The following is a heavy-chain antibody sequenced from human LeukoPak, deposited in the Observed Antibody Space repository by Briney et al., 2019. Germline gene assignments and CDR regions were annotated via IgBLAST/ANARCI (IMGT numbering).Heavy chain of an antibody. CDR3: ARNQRAIYDSSGYWSNWFDP. CDR1: GYTFTSYE. D-gene: IGHD3-22*01. CDR2: MSPNSGNT. V-gene: IGHV1-8*01. J-gene: IGHJ5*02. Sequence: ASVKVSCKASGYTFTSYEINWVRQATGQGLEWMGWMSPNSGNTGYAQKFQGRVTMTRDTSISTAYMELGSLTSEDTAVYYCARNQRAIYDSSGYWSNWFDPWSQGTLVTVSS.